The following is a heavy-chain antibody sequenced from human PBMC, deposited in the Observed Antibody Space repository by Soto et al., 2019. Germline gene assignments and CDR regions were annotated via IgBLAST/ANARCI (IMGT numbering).Heavy chain of an antibody. V-gene: IGHV5-51*01. Sequence: GESLKISCKGSGYSFTSYWNGWVRQMPGKGLEWMGIIYPGDSDTRYSPSFQGQVTISADKSISTAYLQWSSLKASDTAMYYCARAYLGHCSGGSCYSSWFDPWGQGTLVTVSS. CDR3: ARAYLGHCSGGSCYSSWFDP. J-gene: IGHJ5*02. CDR2: IYPGDSDT. CDR1: GYSFTSYW. D-gene: IGHD2-15*01.